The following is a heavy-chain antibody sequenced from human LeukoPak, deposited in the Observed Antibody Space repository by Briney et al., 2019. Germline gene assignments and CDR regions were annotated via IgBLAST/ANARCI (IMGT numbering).Heavy chain of an antibody. CDR3: AKGRDYVDTAPVDY. Sequence: GGSLRLSCAASGFTFDDYAMHWVRQAPGKGLEWVSGISWDSGSIGYADSVKGRFTISRDNAKNSLYLQMNSLRAEDTALYYCAKGRDYVDTAPVDYWGQGTLVTVSS. CDR2: ISWDSGSI. CDR1: GFTFDDYA. J-gene: IGHJ4*02. D-gene: IGHD5-18*01. V-gene: IGHV3-9*01.